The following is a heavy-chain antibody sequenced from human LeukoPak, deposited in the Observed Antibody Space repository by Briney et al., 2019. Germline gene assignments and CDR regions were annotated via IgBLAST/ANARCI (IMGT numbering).Heavy chain of an antibody. CDR2: ISSDGSSI. Sequence: GRSLRLSCAASGFTFSSYWMHWVRQAPGKGLVWVSRISSDGSSISYADSVKGRFTISRDNAKNTLYLQMNSLRAEDTAVYYCARTVFHFDYWGQGKMVTVSS. CDR3: ARTVFHFDY. J-gene: IGHJ4*02. CDR1: GFTFSSYW. V-gene: IGHV3-74*01. D-gene: IGHD3-3*01.